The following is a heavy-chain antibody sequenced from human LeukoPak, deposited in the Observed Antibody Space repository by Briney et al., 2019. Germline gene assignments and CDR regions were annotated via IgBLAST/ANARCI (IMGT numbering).Heavy chain of an antibody. CDR3: ARLSVSGYYYFDY. J-gene: IGHJ4*02. CDR2: IYNSGST. V-gene: IGHV4-59*05. Sequence: SETLSLTCTVSGGSISSYYWSWIRQPAGKGLEWIGRIYNSGSTYYKTSLKSRVTISVDTSKNQFSLKLSSVTAADTAVYYCARLSVSGYYYFDYWGQGTLVTVSS. CDR1: GGSISSYY. D-gene: IGHD6-19*01.